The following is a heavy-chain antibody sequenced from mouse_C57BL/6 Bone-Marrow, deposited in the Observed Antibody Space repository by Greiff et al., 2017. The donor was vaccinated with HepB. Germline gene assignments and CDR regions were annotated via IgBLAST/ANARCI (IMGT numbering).Heavy chain of an antibody. CDR1: GYTFTSYG. CDR3: ARRGFTTVVARDV. V-gene: IGHV1-81*01. J-gene: IGHJ1*03. D-gene: IGHD1-1*01. Sequence: VQLKESGAELARPGASVKLSCKASGYTFTSYGISWVKQRTGQGLEWIGEIYPRSGNTYYNEKFKGKATLTADKSSSTAYMELRSLTSEDSAVYFCARRGFTTVVARDVWGTGTTVTVSS. CDR2: IYPRSGNT.